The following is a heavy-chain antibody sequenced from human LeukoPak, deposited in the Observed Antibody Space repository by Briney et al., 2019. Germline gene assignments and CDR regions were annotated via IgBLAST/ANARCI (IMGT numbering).Heavy chain of an antibody. CDR2: VSRSSTYI. J-gene: IGHJ2*01. CDR3: ARDQVPYWYFDL. CDR1: GFTFSSYS. V-gene: IGHV3-21*01. Sequence: GGSLRLSCAASGFTFSSYSINWVRQAPGKGLEWVSSVSRSSTYIYYAESVKGRFTVSRDNAKNSLYLQMNSLRAEDTAVYYCARDQVPYWYFDLWGRGTLVTVSS.